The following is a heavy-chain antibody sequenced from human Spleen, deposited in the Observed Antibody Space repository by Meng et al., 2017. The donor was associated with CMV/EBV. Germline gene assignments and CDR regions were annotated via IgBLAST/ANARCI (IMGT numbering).Heavy chain of an antibody. CDR3: ASWGGEYFQH. Sequence: VQLQQWGPGLLKPSETLSLTCAVYGGSFSSSSYYWGWIRQPPGKGLEWIGSIYYSGSTYYNPSLKSRVTISVDTSKNQFSLKLSSVTAADTAVYYCASWGGEYFQHWGQGTLVTSPQ. CDR1: GGSFSSSSYY. D-gene: IGHD3-16*01. J-gene: IGHJ1*01. CDR2: IYYSGST. V-gene: IGHV4-39*07.